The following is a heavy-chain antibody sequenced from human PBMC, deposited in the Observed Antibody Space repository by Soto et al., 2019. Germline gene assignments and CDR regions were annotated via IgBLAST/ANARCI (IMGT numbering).Heavy chain of an antibody. CDR3: ARTGSGGYYSGMDV. V-gene: IGHV4-31*03. CDR2: IYYSGST. D-gene: IGHD3-22*01. Sequence: TSETLSLTCTVSGGSISSGGYYWSWIRQHPGKGLEWIGYIYYSGSTYYNPSLKSRVTISVDTSRNQFSLKLSSVTAADTAVYYCARTGSGGYYSGMDVWGQGTTVTVSS. J-gene: IGHJ6*02. CDR1: GGSISSGGYY.